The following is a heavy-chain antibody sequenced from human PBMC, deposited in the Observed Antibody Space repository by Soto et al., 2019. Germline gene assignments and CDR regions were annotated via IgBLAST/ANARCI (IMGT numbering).Heavy chain of an antibody. CDR2: IWYDGSNK. V-gene: IGHV3-33*01. CDR1: GFTFISYG. J-gene: IGHJ5*02. Sequence: QVQLVESGGGVVQPGRSLRLSCAASGFTFISYGMHWVRQAPGKGLEWVAVIWYDGSNKYYADSVKGRFTISRDNSKNTLYLQMNSLRAEDTAVYYCARDWASSSWSPRGWFDPWGQGTLVTVSS. CDR3: ARDWASSSWSPRGWFDP. D-gene: IGHD6-13*01.